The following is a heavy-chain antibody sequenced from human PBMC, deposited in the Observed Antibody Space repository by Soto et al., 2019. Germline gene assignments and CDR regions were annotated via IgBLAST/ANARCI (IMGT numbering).Heavy chain of an antibody. J-gene: IGHJ3*02. D-gene: IGHD4-17*01. Sequence: QVQLVESGGGVVQPGRSLRLSCAASGFTFSSYGMHWVRQAPGKGLEWVAVIWYDGSNKYYADSVKGRFTISRDNSKNTLYLQMNSLRAEDTAVYYCAREIPYGSPDLAANAFDIWGQGTMVTVSS. V-gene: IGHV3-33*01. CDR3: AREIPYGSPDLAANAFDI. CDR1: GFTFSSYG. CDR2: IWYDGSNK.